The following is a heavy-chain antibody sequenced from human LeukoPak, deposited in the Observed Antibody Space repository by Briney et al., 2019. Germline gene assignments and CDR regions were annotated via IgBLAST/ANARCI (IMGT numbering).Heavy chain of an antibody. Sequence: SETLSLTCTVSGDSISSGSYYWSWIRQPAGKGLEWIGRIYTSGSTNYNPSLKSRVTISVDTSKNQFSLKLSSVTAADTAVYYCARLAKRGGAPWGQGTLVTVSS. J-gene: IGHJ4*02. CDR3: ARLAKRGGAP. CDR2: IYTSGST. CDR1: GDSISSGSYY. V-gene: IGHV4-61*02. D-gene: IGHD3-10*01.